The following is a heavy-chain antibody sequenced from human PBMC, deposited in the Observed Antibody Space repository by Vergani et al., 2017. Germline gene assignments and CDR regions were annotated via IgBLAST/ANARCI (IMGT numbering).Heavy chain of an antibody. J-gene: IGHJ4*02. CDR3: ASFAGDYYYFDY. V-gene: IGHV5-51*03. Sequence: EVQLVQSGAEVKKPGESLKISCKGSGYIFTTYWIGWVRQMPGKGLEWMGIIYPDDSDTRYSPSFQGHITISADKSISTAYLQWTSLKASDTAIYYCASFAGDYYYFDYWGQGTLVTVSS. D-gene: IGHD4-17*01. CDR1: GYIFTTYW. CDR2: IYPDDSDT.